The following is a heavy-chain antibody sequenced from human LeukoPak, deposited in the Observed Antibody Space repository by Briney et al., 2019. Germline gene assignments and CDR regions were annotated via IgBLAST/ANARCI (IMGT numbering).Heavy chain of an antibody. J-gene: IGHJ6*02. D-gene: IGHD2-21*01. Sequence: GGSLRLSCAASGFTFSSYEMNWVRQAPGKGLEWVSYISSSGSTIYYADSVKGRFTISRDNAKNSLYLQMNSLRAEDTAAYYCARDVLVGIDYYYYGMDVWGQGTTVTVSS. CDR3: ARDVLVGIDYYYYGMDV. V-gene: IGHV3-48*03. CDR1: GFTFSSYE. CDR2: ISSSGSTI.